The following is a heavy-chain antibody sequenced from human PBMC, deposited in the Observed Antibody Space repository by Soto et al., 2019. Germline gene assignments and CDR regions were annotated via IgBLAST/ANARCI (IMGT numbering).Heavy chain of an antibody. V-gene: IGHV3-11*06. D-gene: IGHD1-20*01. CDR3: ARHNRGLHYYDY. Sequence: GGSLRLSCAASGFHFSDHYMNWIRQAPGKGLEWVSFISGSSRYTNFADSVKDRFTISRDNTKNSLYLQMNSLRAEDTAVYYCARHNRGLHYYDYWGQGTQFTVSS. CDR2: ISGSSRYT. CDR1: GFHFSDHY. J-gene: IGHJ4*02.